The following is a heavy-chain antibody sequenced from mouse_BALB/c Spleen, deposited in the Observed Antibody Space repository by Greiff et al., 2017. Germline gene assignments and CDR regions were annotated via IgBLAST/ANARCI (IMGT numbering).Heavy chain of an antibody. CDR2: IDPETGGT. D-gene: IGHD4-1*01. CDR1: GYTFTDYE. CDR3: TRTGTYAMDY. Sequence: VQLQQSGAELVRPGASVTLSCKASGYTFTDYEMHWVKQTPVHGLEWIGAIDPETGGTAYNQKFKGKATLTADKSSSTAYMELRSLTSEDSAVYYCTRTGTYAMDYGGQGTSVTVSS. J-gene: IGHJ4*01. V-gene: IGHV1-15*01.